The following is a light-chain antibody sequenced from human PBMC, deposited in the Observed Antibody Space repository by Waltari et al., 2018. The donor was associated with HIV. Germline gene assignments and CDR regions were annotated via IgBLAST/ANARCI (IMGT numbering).Light chain of an antibody. CDR3: QHSYSSPWT. Sequence: DIQMTQSPSSLSASEGDRVTVTCRASQTINTYLNWYQQKPGKAPKLLIYDASSLQSGVPSRFSGSGSGTDFTLTVSSLQAEDFATYYCQHSYSSPWTFGQGTKVEIK. CDR1: QTINTY. V-gene: IGKV1-39*01. J-gene: IGKJ1*01. CDR2: DAS.